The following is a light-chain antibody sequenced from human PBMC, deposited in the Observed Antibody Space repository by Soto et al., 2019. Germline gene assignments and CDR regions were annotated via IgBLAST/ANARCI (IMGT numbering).Light chain of an antibody. J-gene: IGKJ4*02. CDR2: KAS. V-gene: IGKV1-5*03. CDR1: QTISSW. CDR3: QQLSRYSLA. Sequence: DIQMAQSPSTLSAAVGDRVSVTCRASQTISSWLAWYQQKARKAPKLLIYKASALESGVPSRFSGSGSETEFSLTIRALQPDDFATYYCQQLSRYSLAFGGGTKVDIK.